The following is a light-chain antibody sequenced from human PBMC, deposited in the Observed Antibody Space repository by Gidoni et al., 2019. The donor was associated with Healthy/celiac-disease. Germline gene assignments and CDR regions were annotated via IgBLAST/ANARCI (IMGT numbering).Light chain of an antibody. CDR1: KLGDKY. CDR3: QAWDSSTLYV. V-gene: IGLV3-1*01. J-gene: IGLJ1*01. Sequence: SYELTQQPSVSVSPGQTASITCSGDKLGDKYACWYQQKPGQSPVLVIYQDSKRPSGSPERFSGSNSGNTATLTISGTQAMDEADYYCQAWDSSTLYVFGTGTKVTVL. CDR2: QDS.